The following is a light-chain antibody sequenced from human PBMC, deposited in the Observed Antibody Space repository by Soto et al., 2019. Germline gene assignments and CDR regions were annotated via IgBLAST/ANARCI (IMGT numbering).Light chain of an antibody. V-gene: IGKV3-20*01. CDR1: QSVSSSY. J-gene: IGKJ5*01. CDR2: GAS. CDR3: QQYGSSPIT. Sequence: EIVLTQSPGTLSLSPGERATLSCRASQSVSSSYLAWYQQKPGQAPRRLIYGASSRATGIPDKFSGSGSGTDFTLTISRLEPEDFAVYYCQQYGSSPITFGQGTRLGIK.